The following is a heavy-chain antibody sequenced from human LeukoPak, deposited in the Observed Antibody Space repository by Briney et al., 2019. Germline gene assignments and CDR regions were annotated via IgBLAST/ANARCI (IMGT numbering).Heavy chain of an antibody. J-gene: IGHJ4*02. CDR3: ARVGEYCSSTSCYQY. D-gene: IGHD2-2*01. V-gene: IGHV3-53*01. Sequence: GGSLRLSCAASGFTVSSNFMSWVRQAPGKGLECVSVIYSRGGTYYADSVQGRFTISRDASKNTLFLQMNSLRADDTAVYYCARVGEYCSSTSCYQYWGQGTLVTVSS. CDR2: IYSRGGT. CDR1: GFTVSSNF.